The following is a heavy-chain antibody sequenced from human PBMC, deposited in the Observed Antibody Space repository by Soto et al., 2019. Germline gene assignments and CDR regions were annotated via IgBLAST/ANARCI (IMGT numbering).Heavy chain of an antibody. CDR2: IYHAGSV. V-gene: IGHV4-38-2*01. CDR1: VYSIASGYY. J-gene: IGHJ6*02. CDR3: ARTFDYYGMDV. Sequence: SETLSLTRALSVYSIASGYYWAWIRQSRGKGLEWIGSIYHAGSVYYNPSLNSRVAVSLDTSKNHFSLKLTSVTAADTAVYYCARTFDYYGMDVWGQGTTVTVSS.